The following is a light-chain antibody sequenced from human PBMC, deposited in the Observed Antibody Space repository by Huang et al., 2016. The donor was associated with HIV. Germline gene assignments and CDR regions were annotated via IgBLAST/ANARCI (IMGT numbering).Light chain of an antibody. CDR1: QAISYY. Sequence: DIQMTQSPSFMSASVGDRVTITCRASQAISYYLAWYQQKPGKTPKLLISGASTLESWVPSRFSGGGSGTDFRLTLSSLQPEDVATYYCQQYSIPPYAFGQGTKL. V-gene: IGKV1-27*01. CDR2: GAS. CDR3: QQYSIPPYA. J-gene: IGKJ2*01.